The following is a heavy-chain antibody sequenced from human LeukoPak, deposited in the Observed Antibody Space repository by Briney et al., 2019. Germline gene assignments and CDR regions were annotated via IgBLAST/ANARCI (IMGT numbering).Heavy chain of an antibody. Sequence: GESLKISCKGSEYSFATYWIGWVRQVPGQGLEWMGIIFPGDSDTRYSPSFQGQVTISADKSISTAYLQWSSLKASDTAIYYCASEYCSGGNCYFDYWGQGTLVTVSS. CDR1: EYSFATYW. V-gene: IGHV5-51*01. J-gene: IGHJ4*02. CDR2: IFPGDSDT. D-gene: IGHD2-15*01. CDR3: ASEYCSGGNCYFDY.